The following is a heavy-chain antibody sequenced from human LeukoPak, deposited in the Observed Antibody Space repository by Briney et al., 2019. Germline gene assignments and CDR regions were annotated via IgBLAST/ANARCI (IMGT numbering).Heavy chain of an antibody. CDR3: TRERGDNWKYSIWAYLDP. V-gene: IGHV4-4*07. CDR2: IYSSGST. CDR1: GRSISSYY. D-gene: IGHD1-20*01. J-gene: IGHJ5*02. Sequence: SETLSLTCTVSGRSISSYYSRWLRPPAEKGLECISRIYSSGSTNYHPSLKSRVTVSVDTYKNQFSLKLRYVTAADTAVYYCTRERGDNWKYSIWAYLDPWGQGTPVTVSS.